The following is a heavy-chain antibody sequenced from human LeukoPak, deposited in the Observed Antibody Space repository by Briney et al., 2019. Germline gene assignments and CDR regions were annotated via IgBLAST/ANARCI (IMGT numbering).Heavy chain of an antibody. CDR1: GYTFTSYY. V-gene: IGHV1-46*01. D-gene: IGHD4-23*01. J-gene: IGHJ4*02. CDR2: INPSRGST. Sequence: GASVKVSCKAPGYTFTSYYMHWVRQAPGQGLEWMGIINPSRGSTSYAQKFQRRVTMTRDTSTSTVYMELSSLRSEDTAAYYCASNPVTMVVTPLVHFDYWGQGTLVTVSS. CDR3: ASNPVTMVVTPLVHFDY.